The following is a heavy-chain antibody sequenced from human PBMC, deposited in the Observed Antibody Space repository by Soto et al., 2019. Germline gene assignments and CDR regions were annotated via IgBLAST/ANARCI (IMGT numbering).Heavy chain of an antibody. Sequence: PSETLSLTCTVSGGSISSSYYWSWIRQAPGKGLEWVANIQQDGSEIYYLDSLKGRFIISRDNAKNSLYLQMNSLRVEDTAVYYCARIGPRDIWGTYRYFDYWGRGALVTVSS. V-gene: IGHV3-7*01. CDR2: IQQDGSEI. D-gene: IGHD3-16*02. CDR3: ARIGPRDIWGTYRYFDY. CDR1: GGSISSSYY. J-gene: IGHJ4*02.